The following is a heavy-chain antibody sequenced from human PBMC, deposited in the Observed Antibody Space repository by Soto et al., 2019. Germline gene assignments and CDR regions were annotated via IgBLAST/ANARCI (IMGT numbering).Heavy chain of an antibody. J-gene: IGHJ6*02. D-gene: IGHD3-10*01. V-gene: IGHV3-33*01. CDR1: GFTFSSYG. CDR3: ARGARGWTMVRGDPYYGMDV. CDR2: IWYDGSNK. Sequence: PGGSLRLSCAASGFTFSSYGMHWVRQAPGKGLEWVAVIWYDGSNKYYADSVKGRFTISRDNSKNTLYLQMNSLRAEDTAVYYCARGARGWTMVRGDPYYGMDVWGQGTTVTVSS.